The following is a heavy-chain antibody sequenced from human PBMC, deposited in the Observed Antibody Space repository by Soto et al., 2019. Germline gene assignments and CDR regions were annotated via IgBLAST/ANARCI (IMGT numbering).Heavy chain of an antibody. CDR3: ARDDYYASSGYQGWLDP. D-gene: IGHD3-22*01. Sequence: GASVKVSCKASGYTFTSYGISWVRQAPGQGLEWMGWISAYNGNTNYAQKLQGRVTMTTDTSTSTAYMELRSLRSDDTAVYYCARDDYYASSGYQGWLDPCGQGPLVTVSS. CDR1: GYTFTSYG. CDR2: ISAYNGNT. J-gene: IGHJ5*02. V-gene: IGHV1-18*01.